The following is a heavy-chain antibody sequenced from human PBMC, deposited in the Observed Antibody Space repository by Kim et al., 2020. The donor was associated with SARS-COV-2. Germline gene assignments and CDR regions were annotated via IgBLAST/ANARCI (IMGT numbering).Heavy chain of an antibody. D-gene: IGHD1-20*01. J-gene: IGHJ4*02. V-gene: IGHV3-30*18. CDR1: GFTFSSYG. CDR3: AKRGTNNCLDY. CDR2: ISYDGSNK. Sequence: GGSLRLSCAASGFTFSSYGMHWVRQAPGKGLEWVAVISYDGSNKYYADSVKGRFTISRDNSKNTLYLQMNSLRAEDTAVYYCAKRGTNNCLDYWGQGTLVTVSS.